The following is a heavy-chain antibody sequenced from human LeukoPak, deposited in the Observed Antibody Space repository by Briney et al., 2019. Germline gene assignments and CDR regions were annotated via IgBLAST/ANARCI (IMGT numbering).Heavy chain of an antibody. D-gene: IGHD3-16*01. V-gene: IGHV3-23*01. Sequence: GGSLRLSCATSGFTFSNYDMIWVRQAPGKGLEWGSSIRGTGGGGNTYSADSVKGRFTTSRDDSKSTLFLQMHSLTAEDTAVYYCTRNGGGLGYWGQGALVTVSS. CDR1: GFTFSNYD. J-gene: IGHJ4*02. CDR3: TRNGGGLGY. CDR2: IRGTGGGGNT.